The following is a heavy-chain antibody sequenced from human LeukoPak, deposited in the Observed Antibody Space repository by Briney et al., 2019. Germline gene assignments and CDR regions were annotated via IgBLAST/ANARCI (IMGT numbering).Heavy chain of an antibody. CDR3: ARRQRTLKHYDY. CDR1: GGSISSSSYY. Sequence: SETLSLTCTVSGGSISSSSYYWGWIRQPPGKGLEWIGSIYYSGSTYYNPSLKSRVTISVDTSKNQFSLELSSVTAADTAVYYCARRQRTLKHYDYWGQGTLVTVSS. V-gene: IGHV4-39*01. J-gene: IGHJ4*02. CDR2: IYYSGST.